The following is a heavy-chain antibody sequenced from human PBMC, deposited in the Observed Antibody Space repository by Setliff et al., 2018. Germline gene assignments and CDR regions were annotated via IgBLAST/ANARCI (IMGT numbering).Heavy chain of an antibody. Sequence: GGSLRLSCVASGLIFSNNWMSWVRHAPGKGLEWVSAINWDASGATYVDSVKGRFGISKDNSKNMLYLQMDSLRVEDTAVYYCAKDQGTGYCSGGSCYLFEHWGQGVQVTVSS. CDR1: GLIFSNNW. CDR2: INWDASGA. J-gene: IGHJ4*02. V-gene: IGHV3-20*04. CDR3: AKDQGTGYCSGGSCYLFEH. D-gene: IGHD2-15*01.